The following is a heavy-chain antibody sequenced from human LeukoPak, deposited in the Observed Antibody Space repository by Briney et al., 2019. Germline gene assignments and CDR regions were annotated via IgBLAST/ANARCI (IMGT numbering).Heavy chain of an antibody. J-gene: IGHJ6*03. D-gene: IGHD3-10*01. CDR3: ARTRFGEFDYYYYMDV. CDR1: GYTFTSYD. CDR2: MNPNSGNT. V-gene: IGHV1-8*01. Sequence: ASVKVSCKASGYTFTSYDINWVRQATGQGLEWMGWMNPNSGNTGYAQKFQGRVTITADESTSTAYMELSSLRSEDTAVYYCARTRFGEFDYYYYMDVWGKGTTVTISS.